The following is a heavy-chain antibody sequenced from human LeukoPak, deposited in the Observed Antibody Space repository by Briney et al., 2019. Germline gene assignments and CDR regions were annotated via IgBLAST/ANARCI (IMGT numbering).Heavy chain of an antibody. J-gene: IGHJ4*02. D-gene: IGHD2-21*02. CDR2: INHSGST. CDR1: GGSLSGYY. Sequence: SETLSLTCAVYGGSLSGYYWSWIRQPPGKGLEWIGEINHSGSTNYNPSLKSRVTISVDTSKNQFSLKLSSVTAADTAVYYCARDSDPYCGGDCRPFDYWGQGTLVTVSS. CDR3: ARDSDPYCGGDCRPFDY. V-gene: IGHV4-34*01.